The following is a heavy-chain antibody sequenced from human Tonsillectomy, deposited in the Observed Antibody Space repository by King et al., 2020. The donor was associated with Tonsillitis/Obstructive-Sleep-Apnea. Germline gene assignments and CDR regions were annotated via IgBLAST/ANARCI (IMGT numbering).Heavy chain of an antibody. CDR1: GGSISSSSYY. CDR2: IYYSGST. V-gene: IGHV4-39*01. D-gene: IGHD2-2*01. J-gene: IGHJ3*02. Sequence: QLQESGPGLVKPSETLSLTCTVSGGSISSSSYYWGWIRQPPGKGLEWIGSIYYSGSTYYNPSLKSRVTISVDTSKNQFSLKLSSVTAADTAVYYCAAYQLPKDAFDIWGQGTMVTVSS. CDR3: AAYQLPKDAFDI.